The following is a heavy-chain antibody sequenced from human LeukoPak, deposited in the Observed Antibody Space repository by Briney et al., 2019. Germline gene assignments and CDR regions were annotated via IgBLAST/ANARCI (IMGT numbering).Heavy chain of an antibody. CDR3: AKDIISGTTGWFDP. V-gene: IGHV3-23*01. CDR1: GFTFGSYA. CDR2: IRRNGDHT. Sequence: GGSLRLSCTASGFTFGSYAMSWVRQVPGKGLEWVSTIRRNGDHTFYADSVEGRFTASRDNSKDTVYLQMNNLGAEDTAIYYCAKDIISGTTGWFDPRGQGTLVTVSS. J-gene: IGHJ5*02. D-gene: IGHD1-7*01.